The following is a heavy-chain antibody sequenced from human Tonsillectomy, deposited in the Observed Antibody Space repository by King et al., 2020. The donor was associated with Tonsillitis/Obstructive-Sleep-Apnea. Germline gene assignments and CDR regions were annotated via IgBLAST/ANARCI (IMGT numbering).Heavy chain of an antibody. D-gene: IGHD3-10*01. CDR3: TTDGWFRELYLNY. V-gene: IGHV3-15*01. Sequence: VQLVESGGGLVKPGGSLRLSCAASRFTFSNAWMSWVRQAPGKGLEWVGRIKSKTDGETTDYAAPVQGRFTISRDDSKNTLYLQMNSLKTEDTAVYYCTTDGWFRELYLNYWGRGTLVTVSS. J-gene: IGHJ4*02. CDR2: IKSKTDGETT. CDR1: RFTFSNAW.